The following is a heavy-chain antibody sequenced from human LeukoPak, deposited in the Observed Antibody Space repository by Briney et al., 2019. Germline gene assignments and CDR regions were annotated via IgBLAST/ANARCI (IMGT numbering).Heavy chain of an antibody. D-gene: IGHD3-16*01. CDR1: GFTFSSYG. Sequence: GGSLRLSCAASGFTFSSYGMSWVRQAPGKGLEWVSAISGSGGSTYYADSVKGRFTISRDNSKNTLCLQMNSLRAEDTAVYYCAKSRVRGFDYWGQGTLVTVSS. V-gene: IGHV3-23*01. CDR2: ISGSGGST. CDR3: AKSRVRGFDY. J-gene: IGHJ4*02.